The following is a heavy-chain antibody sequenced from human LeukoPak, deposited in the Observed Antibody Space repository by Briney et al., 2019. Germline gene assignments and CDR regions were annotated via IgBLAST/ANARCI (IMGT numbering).Heavy chain of an antibody. CDR2: ISYDGSNK. Sequence: GRSLRLSCAASGFTFSSYGMHWVRQAPGKGLEWVAVISYDGSNKYYADSVKGRFTISRDNSKNTLYLQINSLRPEDTAVYYCARDYCRTTSCLESWGQGTLVTVSS. V-gene: IGHV3-30*03. CDR3: ARDYCRTTSCLES. CDR1: GFTFSSYG. D-gene: IGHD2-2*01. J-gene: IGHJ4*02.